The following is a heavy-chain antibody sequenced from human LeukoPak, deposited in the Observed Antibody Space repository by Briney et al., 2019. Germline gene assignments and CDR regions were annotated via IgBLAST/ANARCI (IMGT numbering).Heavy chain of an antibody. D-gene: IGHD2-2*01. J-gene: IGHJ2*01. CDR3: ARARRFQLLSWYFDL. Sequence: SETLSLTCTVSGGSISSYYWSWIRQPPGKGLEWIGYIYYSGSTNYNPSLKSRVTISVDTSKNQFSLKLSSVTAADTAFYYCARARRFQLLSWYFDLWGRGTLVTVSS. V-gene: IGHV4-59*08. CDR1: GGSISSYY. CDR2: IYYSGST.